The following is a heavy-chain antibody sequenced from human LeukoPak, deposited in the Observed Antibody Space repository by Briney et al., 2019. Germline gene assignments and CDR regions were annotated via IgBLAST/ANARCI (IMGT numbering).Heavy chain of an antibody. CDR3: ATHRSPPILTGYFKGAFDI. CDR1: GGTFSSYA. CDR2: IIPIFGTA. V-gene: IGHV1-69*13. D-gene: IGHD3-9*01. J-gene: IGHJ3*02. Sequence: ASVKVSCKASGGTFSSYAISWVRQAPGQGLEWMGGIIPIFGTANYAQKFQGRVTITADESTSTAYMELSSLRSEDTAVYYCATHRSPPILTGYFKGAFDIWGQGTMVTVSS.